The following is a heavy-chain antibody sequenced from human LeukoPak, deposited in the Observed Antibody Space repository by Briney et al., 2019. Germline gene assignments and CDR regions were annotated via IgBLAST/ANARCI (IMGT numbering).Heavy chain of an antibody. Sequence: GASVKVSCKASGYTFTGYYMHWVRQAPGQGLEWMGWINPNSGGTNYAQKLQGRVTMTTDTSTSTAYMELRSLRSDDTAVYYCARDSVYGSGSNNWFDPWGQGTLVTVSS. J-gene: IGHJ5*02. V-gene: IGHV1-2*02. CDR1: GYTFTGYY. CDR3: ARDSVYGSGSNNWFDP. D-gene: IGHD3-10*01. CDR2: INPNSGGT.